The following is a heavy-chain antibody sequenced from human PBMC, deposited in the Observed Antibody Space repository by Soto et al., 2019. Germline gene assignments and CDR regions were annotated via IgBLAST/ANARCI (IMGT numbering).Heavy chain of an antibody. Sequence: WTWIRRHPGKGLEWIGNVRHNGSTFYNPSLKSRVSISVDTSKNQFSLKLSSVTAADTAVYFCVRGILSWGQGTLVTVSS. V-gene: IGHV4-31*02. J-gene: IGHJ1*01. CDR3: VRGILS. CDR2: VRHNGST.